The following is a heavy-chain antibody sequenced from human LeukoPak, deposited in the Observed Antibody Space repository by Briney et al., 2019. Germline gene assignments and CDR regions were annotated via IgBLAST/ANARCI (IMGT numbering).Heavy chain of an antibody. Sequence: SETLSLTCAVSGGSFSGYYWSWIRQPPGKGLEWIGEINHSGSINYNPSLKSRVTISVDTSKNQFSLKLSSVTAADTAVYYCARCPAYTVTRNFDYWGQGTLVTVSS. CDR3: ARCPAYTVTRNFDY. J-gene: IGHJ4*02. D-gene: IGHD4-17*01. CDR1: GGSFSGYY. V-gene: IGHV4-34*01. CDR2: INHSGSI.